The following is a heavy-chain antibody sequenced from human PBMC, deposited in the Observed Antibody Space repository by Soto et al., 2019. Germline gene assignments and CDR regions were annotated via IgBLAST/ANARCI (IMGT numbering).Heavy chain of an antibody. CDR1: GFTFSSYG. CDR2: ISYDGSNK. D-gene: IGHD3-22*01. Sequence: GGSLRLSCAASGFTFSSYGMHWVRQAPGKGLEWVAVISYDGSNKYYADSVKGRLTISRDNSKNTLYLQMNSLRAEDTAVYYCAKLPINYYDSSGYAFDIWGQGTMVTVSS. V-gene: IGHV3-30*18. J-gene: IGHJ3*02. CDR3: AKLPINYYDSSGYAFDI.